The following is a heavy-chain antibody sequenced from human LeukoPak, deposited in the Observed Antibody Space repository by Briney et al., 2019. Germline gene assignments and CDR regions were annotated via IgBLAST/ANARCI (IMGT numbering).Heavy chain of an antibody. Sequence: GGYLRLSCAASGFTFSSYAMSWVRQAPGKGLEWVSAISGSGGSTYYADSVKGRFTISRDNSKNTLYLQMNSLRAEDTAVYYCAKVYDSGGEYFQHWGQGTLVTVSS. J-gene: IGHJ1*01. CDR2: ISGSGGST. V-gene: IGHV3-23*01. CDR1: GFTFSSYA. D-gene: IGHD3-3*01. CDR3: AKVYDSGGEYFQH.